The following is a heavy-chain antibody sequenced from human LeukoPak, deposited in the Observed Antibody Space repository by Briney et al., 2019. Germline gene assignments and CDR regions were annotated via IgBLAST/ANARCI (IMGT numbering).Heavy chain of an antibody. CDR3: ARGYSSPR. V-gene: IGHV3-53*01. Sequence: GGSLRLSCAASGFTVGYNYMTWVRQAPGKGLEWVSAIYDGGGTYYADSVKGRFTMSRDNSKSTLYLQMNSLRADDTAVYYCARGYSSPRGGQGILVTVSS. CDR2: IYDGGGT. D-gene: IGHD6-13*01. CDR1: GFTVGYNY. J-gene: IGHJ4*02.